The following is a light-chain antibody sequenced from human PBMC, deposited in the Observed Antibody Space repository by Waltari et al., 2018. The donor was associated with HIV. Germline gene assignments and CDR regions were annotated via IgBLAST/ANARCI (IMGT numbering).Light chain of an antibody. CDR2: DDS. V-gene: IGLV3-21*02. J-gene: IGLJ1*01. Sequence: SYVLTQPASVSVAPGQTANVTCGSDNIESKNVHWYQQKAGKAPILVLYDDSDRPSGIPERFSGFNFGNTATMTISRVEAGDEADYYCHVWENSIDEYVFGTGTKVTV. CDR3: HVWENSIDEYV. CDR1: NIESKN.